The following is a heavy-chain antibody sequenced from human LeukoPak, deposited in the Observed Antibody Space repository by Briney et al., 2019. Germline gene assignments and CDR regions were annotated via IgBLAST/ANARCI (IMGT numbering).Heavy chain of an antibody. CDR3: ATGSGWYSPDY. V-gene: IGHV3-30*03. CDR1: GFTLSSYV. CDR2: ISYDGSNK. J-gene: IGHJ4*02. D-gene: IGHD6-19*01. Sequence: GGSLRLSCAASGFTLSSYVMHWVRQAPGKGLEWVAFISYDGSNKYYADSVRGRFTISRDNSENMLYLQMNSLRAEDTAVYYCATGSGWYSPDYWGQGTLVTVSS.